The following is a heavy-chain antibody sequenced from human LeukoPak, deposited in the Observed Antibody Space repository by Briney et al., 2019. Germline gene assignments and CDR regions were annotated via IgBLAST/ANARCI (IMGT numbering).Heavy chain of an antibody. CDR1: GGSISSYY. CDR2: IYYSGST. J-gene: IGHJ4*02. V-gene: IGHV4-59*01. D-gene: IGHD2-21*02. Sequence: SETLSLTCTVSGGSISSYYWSWIRQPPGKGLEWIGYIYYSGSTNYNPSHKSRVTISVDTSKNQFSLKLSSVTAADTAVYYCAREVAYCGGDCYSSFDYWGQGTLVTVSS. CDR3: AREVAYCGGDCYSSFDY.